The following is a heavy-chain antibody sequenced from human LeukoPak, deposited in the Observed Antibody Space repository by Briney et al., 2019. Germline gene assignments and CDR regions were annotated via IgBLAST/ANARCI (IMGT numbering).Heavy chain of an antibody. CDR2: ISSSGSTI. J-gene: IGHJ6*04. V-gene: IGHV3-48*03. CDR1: GFTFSSYE. D-gene: IGHD3-10*02. Sequence: GGSLRPSCAASGFTFSSYEMNWVRQAPGKGLEWVSYISSSGSTIYYADSVKGRFTISRDNAKNSLYLQMNSLRAEDTAVYYCAELGITMIGGVWGKGTTVTLSS. CDR3: AELGITMIGGV.